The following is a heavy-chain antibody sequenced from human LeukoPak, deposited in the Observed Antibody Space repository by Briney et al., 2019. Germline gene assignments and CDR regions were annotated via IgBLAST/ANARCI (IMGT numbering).Heavy chain of an antibody. CDR3: ACSTTGTTWGLYGMGV. Sequence: ASVKVSCKASGYTFTGYYMHWVRQAPGQGLEWMGWINPNSGGTNYAQKFQGWVTMTRDTSISTAYMELSRLRSDDTAVYYRACSTTGTTWGLYGMGVWGKGTTVTVSS. V-gene: IGHV1-2*04. D-gene: IGHD1-1*01. CDR1: GYTFTGYY. J-gene: IGHJ6*04. CDR2: INPNSGGT.